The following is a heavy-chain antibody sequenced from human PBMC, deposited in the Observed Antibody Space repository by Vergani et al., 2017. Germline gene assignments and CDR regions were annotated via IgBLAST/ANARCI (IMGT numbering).Heavy chain of an antibody. J-gene: IGHJ5*02. Sequence: QDLLVQSGTEVKKPGSSMKVSCKSSGGTFNNFYLTWVRQAPGQGLEWVGGIIPILDTTHYAEKFQGRVTITADETTSTAYMEVNSLRSEDTAVYYCARGNYYGSGTYVDPWGQGTLVTVSS. CDR2: IIPILDTT. V-gene: IGHV1-69*11. D-gene: IGHD3-10*01. CDR3: ARGNYYGSGTYVDP. CDR1: GGTFNNFY.